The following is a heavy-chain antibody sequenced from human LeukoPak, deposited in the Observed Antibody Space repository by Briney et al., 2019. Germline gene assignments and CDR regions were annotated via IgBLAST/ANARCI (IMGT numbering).Heavy chain of an antibody. J-gene: IGHJ4*02. CDR1: GFTFSSYS. D-gene: IGHD2-15*01. CDR3: ARDCSGGSWGY. CDR2: ISSSSSYI. V-gene: IGHV3-21*01. Sequence: GGSLRLSCAASGFTFSSYSMNWVRQAPGKGLEWVSSISSSSSYIYYADSVKGRFTISRDNVKNSLYLQMNSLRAEDTAVYYCARDCSGGSWGYWGQGTLVTVSS.